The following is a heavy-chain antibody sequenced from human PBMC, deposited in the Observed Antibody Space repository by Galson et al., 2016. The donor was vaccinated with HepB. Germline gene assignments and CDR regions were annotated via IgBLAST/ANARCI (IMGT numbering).Heavy chain of an antibody. Sequence: SVKVSCKASGYTFTGYYMHWVRQAPGQGLEWMGWINPKTDTKNYAQKFQGSVTMTRDTSISTAYMELSRLKSDDTAVYYCAGYPADGSWTADYWGQGTLVTVSS. J-gene: IGHJ4*02. CDR2: INPKTDTK. CDR3: AGYPADGSWTADY. CDR1: GYTFTGYY. D-gene: IGHD5-24*01. V-gene: IGHV1-2*04.